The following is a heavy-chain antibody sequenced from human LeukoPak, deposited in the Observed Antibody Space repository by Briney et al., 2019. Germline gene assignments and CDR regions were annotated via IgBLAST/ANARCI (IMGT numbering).Heavy chain of an antibody. CDR2: IYYSGST. V-gene: IGHV4-39*07. CDR1: GGSISSSSYY. J-gene: IGHJ4*02. Sequence: SETLSLTCTVSGGSISSSSYYWGWIRQPPGKGLEWIGSIYYSGSTYYNPSLKSRVTISVDTSKNQFSLKLSSVTAADTAVYYCARDLVPRGTYYYDSSGYPFDYWGQGTLVTVSS. CDR3: ARDLVPRGTYYYDSSGYPFDY. D-gene: IGHD3-22*01.